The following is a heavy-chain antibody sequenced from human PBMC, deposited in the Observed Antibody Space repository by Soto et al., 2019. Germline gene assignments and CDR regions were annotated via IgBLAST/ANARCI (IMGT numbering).Heavy chain of an antibody. CDR3: GSVLEY. CDR1: GFTFSNYW. Sequence: GGSLRLSCAASGFTFSNYWMHWVRQVPGRGLVWASRISHDGSGTSYADSVKGRFTISRDNAKNTVYLQMNSLRAEDTAVYYCGSVLEYWGHGTLVTVSS. CDR2: ISHDGSGT. J-gene: IGHJ4*01. V-gene: IGHV3-74*01.